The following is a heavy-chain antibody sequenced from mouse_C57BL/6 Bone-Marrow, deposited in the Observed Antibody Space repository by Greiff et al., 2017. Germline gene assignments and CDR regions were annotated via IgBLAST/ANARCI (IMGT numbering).Heavy chain of an antibody. D-gene: IGHD1-1*01. CDR2: INPGSGGT. J-gene: IGHJ3*01. V-gene: IGHV1-54*01. Sequence: QVQLQQSGAELVRPGTSVKVSCKASGYAFTNYLIEWVKQRPGQGLEWIGVINPGSGGTNYNEKFKGKATLTADKSSSTAYMQLSSLTSEDSAVYFCARDGSSYVKYFAYWGQGTLVTVSA. CDR1: GYAFTNYL. CDR3: ARDGSSYVKYFAY.